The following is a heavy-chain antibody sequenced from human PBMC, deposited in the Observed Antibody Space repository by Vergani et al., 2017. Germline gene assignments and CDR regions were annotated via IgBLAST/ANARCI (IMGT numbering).Heavy chain of an antibody. Sequence: QVQLVQSGAEVKKPGASVKVSCKASGYTFTGYYMHWVRQAPGQGLEWMGWINPNRGGTNYAQKFQGRVTMTRDTSISTAYMELCRLRSDDTAVYYCAGEVGATSSSLFDYWGQGTLVTVSS. CDR1: GYTFTGYY. CDR3: AGEVGATSSSLFDY. D-gene: IGHD1-26*01. J-gene: IGHJ4*02. V-gene: IGHV1-2*02. CDR2: INPNRGGT.